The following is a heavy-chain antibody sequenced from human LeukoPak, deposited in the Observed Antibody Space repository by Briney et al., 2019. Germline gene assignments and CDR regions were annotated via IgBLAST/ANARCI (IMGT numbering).Heavy chain of an antibody. J-gene: IGHJ4*02. CDR2: INHSGST. Sequence: SETLSLTCAVYGGSFSGYYWSWIRQPPGKGLEWIGEINHSGSTNYNPSLKSRVTISVDTSKNQFSLKLSSVTAADTAVYYCARGRGYCDYWGQGALVTVSS. V-gene: IGHV4-34*01. D-gene: IGHD2-15*01. CDR3: ARGRGYCDY. CDR1: GGSFSGYY.